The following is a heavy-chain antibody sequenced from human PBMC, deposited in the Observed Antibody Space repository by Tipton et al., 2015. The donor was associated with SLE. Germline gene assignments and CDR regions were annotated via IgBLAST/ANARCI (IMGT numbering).Heavy chain of an antibody. CDR1: GHTLTELS. CDR2: HDPENDEI. CDR3: ATDVRGGYKFPY. Sequence: QSGPEVKKPGASVKVSCKVSGHTLTELSINWVRQAPGKGLEWMGGHDPENDEIVYAQAFRGRVSMTEDTSTDTAYMELSSLRSDDTAVYYCATDVRGGYKFPYWGQGALVTVSS. J-gene: IGHJ4*02. D-gene: IGHD3-16*01. V-gene: IGHV1-24*01.